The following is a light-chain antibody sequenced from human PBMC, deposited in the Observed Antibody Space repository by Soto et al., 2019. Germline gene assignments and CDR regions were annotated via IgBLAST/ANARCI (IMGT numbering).Light chain of an antibody. CDR3: QSYDSSLSPV. Sequence: NFMLTQPHSVSESPGKTVTISCTRSSGSIASNYVQWYHQRPGSAPTIVMYEDNQRPSGVPDRFSGSKSGTSASLAITGLQAEDEADYYCQSYDSSLSPVFGGGTQLTVL. CDR1: SGSIASNY. J-gene: IGLJ7*01. V-gene: IGLV6-57*04. CDR2: EDN.